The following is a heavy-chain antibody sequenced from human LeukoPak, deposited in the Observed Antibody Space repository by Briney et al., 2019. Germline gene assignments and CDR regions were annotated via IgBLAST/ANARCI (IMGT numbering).Heavy chain of an antibody. CDR1: GGSISSNSYY. V-gene: IGHV4-61*10. D-gene: IGHD1/OR15-1a*01. CDR2: IYYNGYA. CDR3: ARDRHWTNDWVFDY. Sequence: SETLSLTCTVSGGSISSNSYYWSWIRQPAGKGLEWIGYIYYNGYADYNPSLKSRVTISLHTSRNQFSLNLSSVTAADTAVYYCARDRHWTNDWVFDYWGQGTLVTVSS. J-gene: IGHJ4*02.